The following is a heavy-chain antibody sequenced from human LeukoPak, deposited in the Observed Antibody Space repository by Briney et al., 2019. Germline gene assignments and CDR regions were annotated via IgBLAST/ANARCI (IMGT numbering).Heavy chain of an antibody. D-gene: IGHD1-7*01. J-gene: IGHJ4*02. Sequence: PSETLSLTCAVFGGSFSSYYWSWIRQTPGKGLEWIGEINHSGRTNYNPSLKSRVTLSVDTSKNQFSLKMSSVTASYTAVYYCARPYYSGTYLFDSWGQGTLVTVSS. CDR1: GGSFSSYY. CDR2: INHSGRT. V-gene: IGHV4-34*01. CDR3: ARPYYSGTYLFDS.